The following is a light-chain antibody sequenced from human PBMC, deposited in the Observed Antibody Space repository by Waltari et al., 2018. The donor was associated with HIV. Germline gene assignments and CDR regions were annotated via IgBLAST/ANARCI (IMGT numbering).Light chain of an antibody. CDR3: QTFDTSLSGFVV. Sequence: QSVLTQPPSVSGAPGQRVTISCTGSRSNIGAIYDVHWYQQLPGAAPKLLIYETNSRPSGVPYRVSGSKSGTSASLAIAGLQADDEAVYYCQTFDTSLSGFVVFGGGTKLTVL. CDR1: RSNIGAIYD. J-gene: IGLJ2*01. CDR2: ETN. V-gene: IGLV1-40*01.